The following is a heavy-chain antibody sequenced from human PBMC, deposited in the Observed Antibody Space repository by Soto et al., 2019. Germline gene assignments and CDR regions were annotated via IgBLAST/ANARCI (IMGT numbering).Heavy chain of an antibody. D-gene: IGHD1-7*01. J-gene: IGHJ6*03. V-gene: IGHV3-53*04. CDR1: GFTVSSKY. CDR2: IYSGGST. Sequence: PGGSLRLSCAACGFTVSSKYMSLVRQAPGKWLEWVSVIYSGGSTYYADSVKGRFTISRHNSKNTLYLQMNSLRAEDTAVYYCARDHRYNWNYGNYYYMDVWGKGTTVTVSS. CDR3: ARDHRYNWNYGNYYYMDV.